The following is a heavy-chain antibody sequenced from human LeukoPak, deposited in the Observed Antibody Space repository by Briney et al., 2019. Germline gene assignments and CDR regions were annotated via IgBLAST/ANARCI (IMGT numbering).Heavy chain of an antibody. J-gene: IGHJ4*02. CDR2: ISAFNGYT. Sequence: ASVKVSCKASGYTFTGYYMHWVRQAPGQGLEWMGWISAFNGYTNYAQKLQGRVSMTTDTSTGTAYMELRSLRSDDTAVYYCARAKRYYYDSSGSQSFYFDYWGQGTLVTVSS. CDR3: ARAKRYYYDSSGSQSFYFDY. D-gene: IGHD3-22*01. V-gene: IGHV1-18*04. CDR1: GYTFTGYY.